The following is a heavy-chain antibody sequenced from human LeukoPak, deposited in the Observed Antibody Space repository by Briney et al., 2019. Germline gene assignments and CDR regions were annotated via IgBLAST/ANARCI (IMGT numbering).Heavy chain of an antibody. J-gene: IGHJ5*02. CDR3: ARDHSSWGWFDP. Sequence: SETLSLTCSVSGGSISSSNYYWSWIRQPPGKGLEWIGYIYYSGSTNYNPSLKSRVTISVDTSKNQFSLKLSSVTAADTAVYYCARDHSSWGWFDPWGQGTLVTVSS. CDR2: IYYSGST. D-gene: IGHD6-13*01. V-gene: IGHV4-61*01. CDR1: GGSISSSNYY.